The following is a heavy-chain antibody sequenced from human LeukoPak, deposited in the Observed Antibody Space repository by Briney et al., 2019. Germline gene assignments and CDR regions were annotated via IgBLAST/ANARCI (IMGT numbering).Heavy chain of an antibody. J-gene: IGHJ4*02. CDR2: ISAYNGST. Sequence: APVKVSCKASGYTFTSYGISWVRQAPGQGLEWMGWISAYNGSTNYAQKLQGRVTMTTDTSTSTAYMELRSLRSDDTAVYYCARDRYCRGGSCYSTGDYWGQGTLVTVSS. V-gene: IGHV1-18*01. CDR1: GYTFTSYG. CDR3: ARDRYCRGGSCYSTGDY. D-gene: IGHD2-15*01.